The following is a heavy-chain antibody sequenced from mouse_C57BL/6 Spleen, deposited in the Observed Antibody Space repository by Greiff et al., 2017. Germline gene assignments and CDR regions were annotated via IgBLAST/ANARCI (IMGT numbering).Heavy chain of an antibody. Sequence: QVQLQQPGAELVRPGSSVKLSCKASGYTFTSYWMDWVKQRPGQGLEWIGNIYPSDSETHYNQKFKDKATLTVDKSSSTAYMQLSSLTSEDSAVYYCARGEEVYGNYGGYAMDYWGQGTSVTVSS. CDR3: ARGEEVYGNYGGYAMDY. J-gene: IGHJ4*01. D-gene: IGHD2-1*01. CDR1: GYTFTSYW. CDR2: IYPSDSET. V-gene: IGHV1-61*01.